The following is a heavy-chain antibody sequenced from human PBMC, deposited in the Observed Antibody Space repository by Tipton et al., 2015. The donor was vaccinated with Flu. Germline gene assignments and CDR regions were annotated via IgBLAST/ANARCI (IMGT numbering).Heavy chain of an antibody. J-gene: IGHJ4*02. Sequence: TLSLTCTVSSGPLINSAYYWGWIRQTPEKGLEWIGSIYDTGSTYYNPSLEGRVTLSLHTSKNQFSLRLTPMTAADTAVYYCARARWAAAGTEYYFDYWGQGTLVTVSS. CDR3: ARARWAAAGTEYYFDY. D-gene: IGHD6-13*01. V-gene: IGHV4-39*07. CDR1: SGPLINSAYY. CDR2: IYDTGST.